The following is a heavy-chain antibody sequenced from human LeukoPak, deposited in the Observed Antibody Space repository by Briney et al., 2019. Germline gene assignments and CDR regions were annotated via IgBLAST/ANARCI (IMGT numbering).Heavy chain of an antibody. J-gene: IGHJ5*02. D-gene: IGHD4-17*01. CDR3: ARATGEGWFDP. CDR2: IKQGGSEK. CDR1: GFTFSSYW. Sequence: GGSLRLSCAASGFTFSSYWMSWVREARGKALEWVASIKQGGSEKYYVHSVKGRFTISRDNAKNSLYLQMNSLRAEDTALYYCARATGEGWFDPWGQGTLVTGSS. V-gene: IGHV3-7*01.